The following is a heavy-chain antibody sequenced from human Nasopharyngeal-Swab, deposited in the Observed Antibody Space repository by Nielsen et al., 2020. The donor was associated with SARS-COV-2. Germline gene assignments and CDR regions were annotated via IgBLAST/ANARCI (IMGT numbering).Heavy chain of an antibody. D-gene: IGHD2-15*01. V-gene: IGHV1-18*01. Sequence: ASVKVSCQASGYTFTSYGISWVRQAPGQGLEWMGWISAYNGNTNYAQKLQGRVTMTTDTSTSTAYMELRSLRSDDTAVYYCARAWTNSDIVVVVAATGYYYGMDVWGQGTTVTVSS. CDR3: ARAWTNSDIVVVVAATGYYYGMDV. CDR2: ISAYNGNT. J-gene: IGHJ6*02. CDR1: GYTFTSYG.